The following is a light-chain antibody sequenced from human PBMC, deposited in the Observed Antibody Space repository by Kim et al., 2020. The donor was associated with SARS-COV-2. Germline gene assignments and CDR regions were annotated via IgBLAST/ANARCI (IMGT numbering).Light chain of an antibody. CDR2: RDK. J-gene: IGLJ3*02. V-gene: IGLV3-9*01. CDR3: QVWDSSTSA. Sequence: SYELTQPLSVSVALGQTARITCGGNNIGSKNVHWYRQRPGQAPVLVIFRDKNRPSVIPERFSGSNSRNTATLTISRAQAGDEADYYCQVWDSSTSAFGGG. CDR1: NIGSKN.